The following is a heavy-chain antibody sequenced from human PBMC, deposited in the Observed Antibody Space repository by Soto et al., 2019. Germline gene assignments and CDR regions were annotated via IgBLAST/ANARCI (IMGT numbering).Heavy chain of an antibody. Sequence: ASETLSLTCTVSGGSISSYYWSWIRQPPGKGLEWIGYIYYSGSTNYNPSLKSRVTMSVDTSKNQFSLKLRSVTAADTAVYYCARARDPCAARYYYAMDVWGQGTTVTVSS. V-gene: IGHV4-59*01. CDR1: GGSISSYY. CDR2: IYYSGST. J-gene: IGHJ6*02. D-gene: IGHD6-25*01. CDR3: ARARDPCAARYYYAMDV.